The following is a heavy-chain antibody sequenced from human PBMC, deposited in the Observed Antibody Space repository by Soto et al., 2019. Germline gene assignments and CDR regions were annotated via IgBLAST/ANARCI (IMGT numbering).Heavy chain of an antibody. V-gene: IGHV1-46*01. Sequence: QVDLVQSGAEVMKPGASVTISCKASGSAITRYYIHWVRQAPGRGLEWMGIINPGGGSASYAQKFQDRVTIDKDTSTGTVYMDLRSLRTEDTAVYYCARDTSGWSLNGLDVWGQGTTVNVSS. CDR1: GSAITRYY. J-gene: IGHJ6*02. D-gene: IGHD6-19*01. CDR2: INPGGGSA. CDR3: ARDTSGWSLNGLDV.